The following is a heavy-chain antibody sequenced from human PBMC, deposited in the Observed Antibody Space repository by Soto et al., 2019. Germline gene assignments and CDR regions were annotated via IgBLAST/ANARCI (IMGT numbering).Heavy chain of an antibody. J-gene: IGHJ5*02. Sequence: PXGSLRLSCAACGFTFSDYYMSWIRQAPGKGLEWISHISDSATTMYYADSVKGRFTISRDNARKSLFLHMNSLRAEDTAVYYCARDNAFISSGLFNPWGQGTLVTGSS. CDR2: ISDSATTM. CDR1: GFTFSDYY. V-gene: IGHV3-11*01. CDR3: ARDNAFISSGLFNP. D-gene: IGHD3-22*01.